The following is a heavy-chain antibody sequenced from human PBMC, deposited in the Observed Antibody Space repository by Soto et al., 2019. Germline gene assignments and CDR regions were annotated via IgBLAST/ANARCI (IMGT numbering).Heavy chain of an antibody. D-gene: IGHD6-19*01. V-gene: IGHV3-23*01. Sequence: PGGSLRLSCAASGFTFSSYAMTWVRQAPGRGLEWVSAISGSGSPTYYADSVKGRFTISRHNSKNTLYLQMNSLRAEDTALYFCAREKSVSGLDYFHHYGLDVWGQGTTVTVSS. CDR1: GFTFSSYA. J-gene: IGHJ6*02. CDR2: ISGSGSPT. CDR3: AREKSVSGLDYFHHYGLDV.